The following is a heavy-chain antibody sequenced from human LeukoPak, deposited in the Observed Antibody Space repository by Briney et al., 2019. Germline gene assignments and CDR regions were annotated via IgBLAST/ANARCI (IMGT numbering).Heavy chain of an antibody. J-gene: IGHJ4*02. D-gene: IGHD6-19*01. CDR3: ARHRDGSSATDY. CDR2: INYSGSS. CDR1: GGSISSSRYY. V-gene: IGHV4-39*01. Sequence: PSETLSLTCTVSGGSISSSRYYWDWIRQPPGKGLEWIGNINYSGSSYYTPSLKSRVTISVGTSNNQFSLRLSSVTAADTAVYYCARHRDGSSATDYWGQGTLVTVSS.